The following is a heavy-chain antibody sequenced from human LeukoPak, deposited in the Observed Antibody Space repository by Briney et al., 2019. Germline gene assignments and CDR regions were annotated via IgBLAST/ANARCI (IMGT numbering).Heavy chain of an antibody. Sequence: ASVKVSCKASGYTFTSYGISWVRQAPGQGLEWMGWISAYNGNTNYAQKLQGRVTMATDTSTSTAYMELRSLRSDDTAVYYCARDFGGLWVVNEAYFDYWAREPWSPSPQ. J-gene: IGHJ4*02. CDR3: ARDFGGLWVVNEAYFDY. V-gene: IGHV1-18*01. CDR1: GYTFTSYG. CDR2: ISAYNGNT. D-gene: IGHD3-16*01.